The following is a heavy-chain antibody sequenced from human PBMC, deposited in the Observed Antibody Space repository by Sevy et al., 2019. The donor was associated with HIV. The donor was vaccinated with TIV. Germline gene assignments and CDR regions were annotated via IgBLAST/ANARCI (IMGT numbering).Heavy chain of an antibody. CDR2: IYYSGST. D-gene: IGHD2-21*02. V-gene: IGHV4-39*01. CDR1: GGSINSGRYY. CDR3: ARQSSFVTAPDN. Sequence: SETLSLTCTVSGGSINSGRYYWDWIRQPPGKGLEWIGTIYYSGSTHYNPSLKSRVAISVDASRNQFSLKVSSLTAADTAVYFCARQSSFVTAPDNWGQGTLVTVSS. J-gene: IGHJ4*02.